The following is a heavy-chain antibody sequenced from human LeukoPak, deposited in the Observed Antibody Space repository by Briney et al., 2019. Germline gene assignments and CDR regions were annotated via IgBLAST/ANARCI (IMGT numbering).Heavy chain of an antibody. CDR1: GGSISSSSYY. Sequence: SETLSLTCTVSGGSISSSSYYWGWIRQPPGKGLEWIGSIYYSGSTYYNPSLKSRVTISVDTSKNQFSLKLSSVTAADTAVYYCARSLDDFWSGYQFDPWGQGTLVTVSS. V-gene: IGHV4-39*01. D-gene: IGHD3-3*01. CDR3: ARSLDDFWSGYQFDP. J-gene: IGHJ5*02. CDR2: IYYSGST.